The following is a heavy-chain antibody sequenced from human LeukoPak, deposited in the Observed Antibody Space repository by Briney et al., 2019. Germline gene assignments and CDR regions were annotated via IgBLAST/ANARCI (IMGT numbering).Heavy chain of an antibody. CDR1: GFTVGPYY. CDR2: IYSGGST. Sequence: GGSLRLSCVDSGFTVGPYYLSWVRQAPGKGLEWVSVIYSGGSTYFADSVKGRFTISRDISKNTVYLQMNSLRVEDTAVYYCAKEMVTMIVVGPEIWGQGTMVTVSS. D-gene: IGHD3-22*01. J-gene: IGHJ3*02. CDR3: AKEMVTMIVVGPEI. V-gene: IGHV3-66*01.